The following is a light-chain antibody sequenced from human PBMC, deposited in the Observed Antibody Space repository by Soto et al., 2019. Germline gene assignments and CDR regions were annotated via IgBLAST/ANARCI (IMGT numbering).Light chain of an antibody. V-gene: IGKV1-39*01. CDR2: AAS. J-gene: IGKJ2*01. CDR1: QSIGTS. Sequence: DIQMTQSPSSLSASVGDRVTITCRASQSIGTSLNWYQQKTGRAPKLLIYAASTLQSGVPSRFSGSGSGTDFTLTIGSLQPEDFASYYCQQAYSAPHTFGQGTNLEI. CDR3: QQAYSAPHT.